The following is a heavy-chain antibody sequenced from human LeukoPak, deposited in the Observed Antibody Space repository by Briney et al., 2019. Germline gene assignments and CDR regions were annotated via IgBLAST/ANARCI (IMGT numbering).Heavy chain of an antibody. J-gene: IGHJ4*02. CDR3: ARVRGTFSPHFDS. CDR2: FSGGGFTI. D-gene: IGHD3-16*01. V-gene: IGHV3-48*04. CDR1: GFTFSSHS. Sequence: PGGSLRLSCAASGFTFSSHSMSWVRQAPGKGPEWLSFFSGGGFTIYYADSVTGRFTISRDNAKNSLFLQLNSLRAEDTAVYYCARVRGTFSPHFDSWGQGTLVTVSS.